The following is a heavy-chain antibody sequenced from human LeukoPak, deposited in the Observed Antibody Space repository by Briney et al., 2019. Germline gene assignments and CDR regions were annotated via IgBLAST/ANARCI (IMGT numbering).Heavy chain of an antibody. D-gene: IGHD3-22*01. Sequence: GESLMISCKGSGYSFTSYWISWVRQMSGKGLEWMGRIDPSDSYTNYSPSFQGHVTISADKSISTAYLQWSSLKASDTAMYYCARRYYYDSSGYHYYFDYWGQGTLVTVSS. V-gene: IGHV5-10-1*01. CDR3: ARRYYYDSSGYHYYFDY. CDR2: IDPSDSYT. J-gene: IGHJ4*02. CDR1: GYSFTSYW.